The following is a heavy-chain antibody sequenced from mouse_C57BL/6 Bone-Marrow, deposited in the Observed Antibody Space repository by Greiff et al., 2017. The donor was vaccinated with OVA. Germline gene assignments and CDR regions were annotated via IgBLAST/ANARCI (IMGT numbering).Heavy chain of an antibody. CDR1: GYAFTNYL. J-gene: IGHJ2*01. V-gene: IGHV1-54*01. D-gene: IGHD2-4*01. CDR2: INPGSGGT. CDR3: ARGGDYYDDGDY. Sequence: VQLVESGAELVRPGTSVKVSCKASGYAFTNYLIEWVKQRPGQGLEWIGVINPGSGGTNYNEKFKGKATLTADKSSSTAYMQLSSLTSEDSAVYFGARGGDYYDDGDYWGQGTTLTVSS.